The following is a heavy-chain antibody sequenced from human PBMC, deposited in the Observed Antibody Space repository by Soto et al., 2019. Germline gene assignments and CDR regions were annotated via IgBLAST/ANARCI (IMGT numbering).Heavy chain of an antibody. CDR1: GFPFSDHA. V-gene: IGHV3-23*01. D-gene: IGHD6-25*01. J-gene: IGHJ4*02. Sequence: LRLSCAASGFPFSDHAMHWVRQTPGKGLEWVSAITGRGDSTYYADSVKGRFTISRDNSKSTLYLQMMSLRAEDTGTYYCARFSCSGGNCANPTQFDHWGQGTLVTVSS. CDR2: ITGRGDST. CDR3: ARFSCSGGNCANPTQFDH.